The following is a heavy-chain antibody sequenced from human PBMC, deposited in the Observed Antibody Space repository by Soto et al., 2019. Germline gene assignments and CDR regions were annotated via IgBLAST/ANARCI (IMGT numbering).Heavy chain of an antibody. V-gene: IGHV4-31*03. CDR2: IYYSGST. CDR3: AREVVVDYYDSSGYRPFDY. D-gene: IGHD3-22*01. J-gene: IGHJ4*02. CDR1: GGSISSGGYY. Sequence: QVQLQESGPGLVKPSQTLSLTCTVSGGSISSGGYYWSWIRQHPGKVLEWIGYIYYSGSTYYNPSLKSRVTISVDTSKNQFSLKLSSVTAADTAVYYCAREVVVDYYDSSGYRPFDYWGQGTLVTVSS.